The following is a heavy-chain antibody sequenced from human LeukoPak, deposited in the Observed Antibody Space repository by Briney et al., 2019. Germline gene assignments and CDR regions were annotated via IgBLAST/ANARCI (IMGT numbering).Heavy chain of an antibody. D-gene: IGHD2-2*01. Sequence: SETLSLTCAVYGGSFSGYYWSWIRQPPGKGLEWIGEINHSGNTNYNPSLKSRVTISVDTSKNQFSLKLSSVTAADTAVYYCARGPNCSSTSCYGWFDPWGQGTLVTVSS. CDR3: ARGPNCSSTSCYGWFDP. J-gene: IGHJ5*02. CDR1: GGSFSGYY. V-gene: IGHV4-34*01. CDR2: INHSGNT.